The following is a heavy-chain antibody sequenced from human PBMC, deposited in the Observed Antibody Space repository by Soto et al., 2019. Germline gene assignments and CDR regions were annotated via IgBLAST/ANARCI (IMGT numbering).Heavy chain of an antibody. V-gene: IGHV4-34*01. CDR1: GGSFSDYY. Sequence: QVQLQQWGAGLLKPSETLSLTCAVYGGSFSDYYWTCIRQPPGKGLEWIGYIDDSGSTNYNPSLTSRVTISVDTSTNQVSLKQSSVTAADTAVYSCARPTRTWYSQSYYYMDVWGKGTTVTVSS. CDR3: ARPTRTWYSQSYYYMDV. CDR2: IDDSGST. J-gene: IGHJ6*03. D-gene: IGHD6-13*01.